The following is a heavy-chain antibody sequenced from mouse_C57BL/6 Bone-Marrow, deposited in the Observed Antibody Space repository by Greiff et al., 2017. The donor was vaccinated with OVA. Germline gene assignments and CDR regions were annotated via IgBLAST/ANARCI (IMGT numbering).Heavy chain of an antibody. D-gene: IGHD1-1*01. J-gene: IGHJ2*01. V-gene: IGHV1-82*01. CDR2: IYPGDGDT. CDR3: ASPFITTVVATDY. CDR1: GYAFSSSW. Sequence: VQLQQSGPELVKPGASVKISCKASGYAFSSSWMNWVKQRPGKGLEWIGRIYPGDGDTNYNGKFKGKATLTADKSSSTAYMQLSSLTSEDSAVYFCASPFITTVVATDYWGQGTTLTVSS.